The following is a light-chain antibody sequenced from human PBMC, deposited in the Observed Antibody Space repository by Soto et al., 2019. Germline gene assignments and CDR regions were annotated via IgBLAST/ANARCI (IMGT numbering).Light chain of an antibody. CDR1: QSVSSN. V-gene: IGKV3-15*01. Sequence: EIVMTQSPATLSMSPGERATLSCRASQSVSSNLAWYQQKRGQAPRLLIYGASTRATGIPARFSGSGSGTEFTLTISSLQSEDFAVYYCQQYNNWPPRYTFGQGTKLEIK. J-gene: IGKJ2*01. CDR3: QQYNNWPPRYT. CDR2: GAS.